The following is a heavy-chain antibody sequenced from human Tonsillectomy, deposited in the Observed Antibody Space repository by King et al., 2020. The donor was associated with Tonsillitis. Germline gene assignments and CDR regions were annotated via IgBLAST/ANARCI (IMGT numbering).Heavy chain of an antibody. J-gene: IGHJ6*02. CDR3: ARDRGSTIFGVDYYYYGMDV. V-gene: IGHV3-53*04. CDR1: GFTVSSNY. D-gene: IGHD3-3*01. Sequence: VQLVESGGGLVQPGGSLRLSCAASGFTVSSNYMSWVRQAPGKGLEWVSVIYSGGSTYYADSVKGRFTISRHNSKNTLYLQMTSLRAEDTAVYYCARDRGSTIFGVDYYYYGMDVWGQGTTVTVSS. CDR2: IYSGGST.